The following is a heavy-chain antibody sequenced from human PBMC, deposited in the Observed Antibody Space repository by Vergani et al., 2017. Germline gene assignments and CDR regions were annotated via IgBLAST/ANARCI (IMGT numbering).Heavy chain of an antibody. CDR3: AREHRSGWTGVQGY. CDR2: INWNGGST. V-gene: IGHV3-20*04. Sequence: EVQLLESGGDLVQPGGSLRLSCAASGFTFNHYAMSWVRQAPGKGLEWVSGINWNGGSTGYADSVKGRFTISRDNAKNSLYLQMNSLRAEDTALYYCAREHRSGWTGVQGYWGQGTLVTVSS. CDR1: GFTFNHYA. D-gene: IGHD6-19*01. J-gene: IGHJ4*02.